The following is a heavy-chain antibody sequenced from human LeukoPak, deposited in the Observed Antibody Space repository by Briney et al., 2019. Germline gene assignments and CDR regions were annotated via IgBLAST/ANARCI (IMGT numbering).Heavy chain of an antibody. Sequence: PGGSLRLSCAASGFAFSSYAMAWVRQAPGKGLGWVSVISSRGDGTHYADSVKGRFSISRDNSKNTMYLQMNSLRVEDTALYYCVKGCSSTGCYTSEWWGQGTMVTVSS. CDR3: VKGCSSTGCYTSEW. CDR2: ISSRGDGT. J-gene: IGHJ4*02. V-gene: IGHV3-23*01. D-gene: IGHD2-2*02. CDR1: GFAFSSYA.